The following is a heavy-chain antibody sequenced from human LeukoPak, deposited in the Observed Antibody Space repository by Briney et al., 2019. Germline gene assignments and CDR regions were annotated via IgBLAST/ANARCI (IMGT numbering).Heavy chain of an antibody. J-gene: IGHJ5*02. CDR1: GFTFSSYA. V-gene: IGHV3-23*01. Sequence: GGSLRLSCAASGFTFSSYAMSWVRQAPGKGLEWVSAISGSGGSTYYADSVKGRFTISRDNSKNTLYLQMNSLRAEDTAVYYCAKDSYSYSSGYSNWFDPWGQGTLVTVSS. CDR3: AKDSYSYSSGYSNWFDP. CDR2: ISGSGGST. D-gene: IGHD3-22*01.